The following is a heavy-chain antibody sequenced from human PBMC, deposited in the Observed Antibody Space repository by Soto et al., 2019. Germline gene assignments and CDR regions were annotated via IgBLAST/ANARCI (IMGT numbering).Heavy chain of an antibody. CDR3: TSGGGGTRILPHF. Sequence: ASVKVSCKTSGYTFTSHGISWVRWAPGRGLEWMGWMNPHSRTTGLAQKFQGRLTLTRESSIGSAYMELTSLKSDDTAVYYCTSGGGGTRILPHFWGQGTLVTVSS. CDR2: MNPHSRTT. J-gene: IGHJ4*02. CDR1: GYTFTSHG. D-gene: IGHD2-15*01. V-gene: IGHV1-8*02.